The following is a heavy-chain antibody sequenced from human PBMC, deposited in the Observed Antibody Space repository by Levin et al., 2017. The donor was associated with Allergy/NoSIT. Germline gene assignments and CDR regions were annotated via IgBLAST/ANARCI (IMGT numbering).Heavy chain of an antibody. V-gene: IGHV3-7*01. Sequence: GSLRLSCAASGFTFNIYWMSWVRQSPGKGLEWVANIKQDGSEKHLVDSVKGRFTISRDNAKNSLYLQLNSLRAEDTAVYYCARLDYYDSSQFDYWGQGTLVTVSS. D-gene: IGHD3-22*01. CDR3: ARLDYYDSSQFDY. J-gene: IGHJ4*02. CDR2: IKQDGSEK. CDR1: GFTFNIYW.